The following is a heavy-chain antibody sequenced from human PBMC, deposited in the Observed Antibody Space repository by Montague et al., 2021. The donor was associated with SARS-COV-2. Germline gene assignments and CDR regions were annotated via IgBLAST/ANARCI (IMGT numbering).Heavy chain of an antibody. D-gene: IGHD2-2*01. V-gene: IGHV4-59*01. Sequence: SETLSLTCTVSGGSISSYYWSWIRQPPGKGLEWIAYIHYSGRTNFNPSLRSRVTMSVDTSKSQFSLKLSSVTAADTAVYYCARVRAVPAAMRIFSLGRSYYGMHVWGQGTTVTVSS. CDR1: GGSISSYY. CDR3: ARVRAVPAAMRIFSLGRSYYGMHV. J-gene: IGHJ6*02. CDR2: IHYSGRT.